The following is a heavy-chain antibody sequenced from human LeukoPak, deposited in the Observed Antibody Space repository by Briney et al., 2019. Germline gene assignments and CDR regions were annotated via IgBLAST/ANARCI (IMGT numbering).Heavy chain of an antibody. D-gene: IGHD1-1*01. Sequence: SETLSLPCNGFCKSLCLHYWRLIRQPPGKGLEWTGYIYYRGNTNYNPSLKSRVTMAVDTSKNQFSLKVSSVTAADTAVYYCGGAGDNWDFDYWGEGTLVTVSS. CDR1: CKSLCLHY. J-gene: IGHJ4*02. V-gene: IGHV4-59*11. CDR2: IYYRGNT. CDR3: GGAGDNWDFDY.